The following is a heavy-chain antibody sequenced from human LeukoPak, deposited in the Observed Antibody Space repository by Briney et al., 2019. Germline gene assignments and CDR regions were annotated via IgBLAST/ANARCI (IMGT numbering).Heavy chain of an antibody. CDR3: ARNMNYAFDI. D-gene: IGHD1-14*01. CDR1: GGSISTYY. CDR2: IYTSGST. V-gene: IGHV4-4*08. J-gene: IGHJ3*02. Sequence: SETLSLTCTVSGGSISTYYWSWIRQPPGKGLEWIGRIYTSGSTNYNPSLRSRVTISIDTSKGQFSLRLSSVTAADTAVYYCARNMNYAFDIWGQGTIVTVSS.